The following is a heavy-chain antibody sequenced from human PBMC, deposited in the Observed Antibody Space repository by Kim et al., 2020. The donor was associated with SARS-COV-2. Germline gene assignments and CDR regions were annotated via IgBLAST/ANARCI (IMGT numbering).Heavy chain of an antibody. D-gene: IGHD2-2*01. Sequence: GSLRLSCAASGFTFSDYYMSWIRQAPGKGLEWISYISSSSSYINYADSVKGRFTISRDNAKNSVYLRMNSLRAEDTAVYYCARVAIVVVPAAEGYFDLWGRGTLVTVSS. V-gene: IGHV3-11*05. CDR1: GFTFSDYY. CDR2: ISSSSSYI. CDR3: ARVAIVVVPAAEGYFDL. J-gene: IGHJ2*01.